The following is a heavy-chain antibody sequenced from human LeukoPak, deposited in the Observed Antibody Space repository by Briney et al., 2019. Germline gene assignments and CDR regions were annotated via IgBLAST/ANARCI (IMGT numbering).Heavy chain of an antibody. J-gene: IGHJ4*02. Sequence: ASVKVSCKASGYTFTSYYMHWVRQAPGQGLEWMGIINPSGGSTSYAQKFQGRVTMTRDTSTSTVYMELSSLRSEDTAVYYCATLTGNHYDSSGYFDYWGQGTLVTVSS. V-gene: IGHV1-46*01. D-gene: IGHD3-22*01. CDR3: ATLTGNHYDSSGYFDY. CDR2: INPSGGST. CDR1: GYTFTSYY.